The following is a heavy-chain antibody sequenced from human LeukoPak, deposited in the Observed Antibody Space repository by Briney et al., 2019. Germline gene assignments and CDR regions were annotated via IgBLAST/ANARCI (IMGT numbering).Heavy chain of an antibody. J-gene: IGHJ4*02. D-gene: IGHD6-13*01. Sequence: PGGSLRLSCAAPGFTFDDYAMHWVRQAPGKGLEWVSGISWNSGSIGYADSVKGRFTISRDNAKNSLYLQMNSLRAEDTAVYYCARDWVYGPYSSSWSGGYYFDYWGQGTLVTVSS. CDR2: ISWNSGSI. V-gene: IGHV3-9*01. CDR1: GFTFDDYA. CDR3: ARDWVYGPYSSSWSGGYYFDY.